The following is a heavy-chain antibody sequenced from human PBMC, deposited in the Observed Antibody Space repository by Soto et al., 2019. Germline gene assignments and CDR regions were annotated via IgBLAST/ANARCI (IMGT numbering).Heavy chain of an antibody. D-gene: IGHD2-2*01. Sequence: QLQLVQSGAEVKKPGASVKVSCKASGYTFINYAIHWVRQAPGQRPEWVGWINAGTGNTEYSQKFQGRVTITIDTSASAAHMELSSLRAEDTAVYYCARSCSTNRCYDSWRPGYYYSGMDVWGQGTTVIVSS. CDR1: GYTFINYA. CDR3: ARSCSTNRCYDSWRPGYYYSGMDV. CDR2: INAGTGNT. V-gene: IGHV1-3*01. J-gene: IGHJ6*02.